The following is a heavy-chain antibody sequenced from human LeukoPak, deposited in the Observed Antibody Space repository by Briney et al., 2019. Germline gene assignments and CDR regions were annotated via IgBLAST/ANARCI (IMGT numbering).Heavy chain of an antibody. D-gene: IGHD2-2*01. Sequence: PSETLSLTCAVYGGSFSGYYWSWIRQPPGKGLEWIGEINHSGSTNYNPSLKSRVTISVDTSKNQSSLKMNSVTAADTAVYYCARHQFQLLVNDDAFDVWGQGTMVTVSS. CDR3: ARHQFQLLVNDDAFDV. CDR1: GGSFSGYY. CDR2: INHSGST. J-gene: IGHJ3*01. V-gene: IGHV4-34*01.